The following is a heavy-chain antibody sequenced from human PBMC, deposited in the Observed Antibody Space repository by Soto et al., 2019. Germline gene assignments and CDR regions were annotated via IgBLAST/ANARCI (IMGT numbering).Heavy chain of an antibody. CDR2: VRGSGSST. CDR1: GFTFSSYA. CDR3: ARGLYPLDP. D-gene: IGHD2-8*01. J-gene: IGHJ5*02. Sequence: EVRLLESGGGLVQPGGSLRLSCVVSGFTFSSYAMSWVRQAPGKGLEWVSTVRGSGSSTYYADTVKGRFTISRDNSKNTVYLQMNSLRAEDTAVYYCARGLYPLDPWGQGTLVTVSS. V-gene: IGHV3-23*01.